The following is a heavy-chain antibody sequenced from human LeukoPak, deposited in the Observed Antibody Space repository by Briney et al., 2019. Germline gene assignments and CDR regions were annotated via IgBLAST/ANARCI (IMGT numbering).Heavy chain of an antibody. D-gene: IGHD3-10*01. J-gene: IGHJ4*02. Sequence: SETLSPTCTVSGGSIRSYYWSWIRQPPGKTLEWIGYIYSTGSTNYNPSLKSRVTFSVDKSKNQFSLKLSSVTAADTAVYYCARGTEEFGELLKVWGQGTLVTVSS. V-gene: IGHV4-59*01. CDR3: ARGTEEFGELLKV. CDR2: IYSTGST. CDR1: GGSIRSYY.